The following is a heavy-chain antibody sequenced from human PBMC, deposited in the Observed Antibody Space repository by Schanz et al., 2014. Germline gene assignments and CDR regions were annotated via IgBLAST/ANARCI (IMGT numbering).Heavy chain of an antibody. D-gene: IGHD3-10*01. J-gene: IGHJ4*02. CDR3: ARGGFGEVSYFDY. Sequence: EVQLVESGGGLVQPGGSLRLSCAASGFTFSSYAMSWVRQDPGKGLVWVARINSVGSNTDYADSVTGRFTISRDNSKNTLYLQMNSLRPEDTAVYYCARGGFGEVSYFDYWGQGTLVTVSS. V-gene: IGHV3-23*04. CDR1: GFTFSSYA. CDR2: INSVGSNT.